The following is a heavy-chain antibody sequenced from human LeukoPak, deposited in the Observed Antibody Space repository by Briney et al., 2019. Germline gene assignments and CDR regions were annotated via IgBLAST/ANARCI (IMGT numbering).Heavy chain of an antibody. CDR2: IDPNSGDT. CDR3: ARDGGPYCDGASCSFDY. D-gene: IGHD2-21*01. V-gene: IGHV1-2*02. J-gene: IGHJ4*02. Sequence: ASVKVSCKASGYTFAGYYIHWVRQAPGQGLEWMGWIDPNSGDTHYTQKFQDRVTMTRDTSITTAYMQLTRLRSDDTAVFYCARDGGPYCDGASCSFDYWGQGTLVAVSS. CDR1: GYTFAGYY.